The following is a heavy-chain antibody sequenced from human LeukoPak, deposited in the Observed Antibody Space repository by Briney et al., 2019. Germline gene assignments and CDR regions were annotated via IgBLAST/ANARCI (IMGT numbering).Heavy chain of an antibody. CDR1: GFSFISYG. J-gene: IGHJ4*02. CDR3: ARRPSDYGDYVTYFDY. CDR2: ISDDGRNK. D-gene: IGHD4-17*01. V-gene: IGHV3-30*03. Sequence: GGSLRLSCAASGFSFISYGMHWVRQAPGKGLEWVGVISDDGRNKKYADSVKGRFTISRDNSKDTLYLQMNSLRDEDTAVNYCARRPSDYGDYVTYFDYWGQGTLVTVSS.